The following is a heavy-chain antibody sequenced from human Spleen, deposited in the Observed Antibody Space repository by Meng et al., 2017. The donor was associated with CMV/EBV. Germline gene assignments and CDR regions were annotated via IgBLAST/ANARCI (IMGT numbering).Heavy chain of an antibody. V-gene: IGHV3-7*01. CDR1: GFTFSSYA. Sequence: GESLKISCAASGFTFSSYAMHWVRQAPGKGLEWVANIKQDGSEKYYVDSVKGRFTISRDNAKNSLYLQMNSLRAEDTAVYYCARVIVVVPAATVGWFDPWGQGTLVTVSS. D-gene: IGHD2-2*01. CDR3: ARVIVVVPAATVGWFDP. CDR2: IKQDGSEK. J-gene: IGHJ5*02.